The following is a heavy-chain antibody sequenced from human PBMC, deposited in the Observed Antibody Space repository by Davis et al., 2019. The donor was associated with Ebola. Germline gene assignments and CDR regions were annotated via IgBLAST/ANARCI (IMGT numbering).Heavy chain of an antibody. CDR2: ISHTGST. CDR3: ARVPRIAARRRTGYYFDY. V-gene: IGHV4-34*01. CDR1: GGSFSSYY. Sequence: MPGGSLRLSCAINGGSFSSYYWSWIRQTAGRGLEWIGDISHTGSTTYSPSLKSRVTISVDTSKNQFSLKLSSVTAADTAVYYCARVPRIAARRRTGYYFDYWGQGTLVTVSS. J-gene: IGHJ4*02. D-gene: IGHD6-6*01.